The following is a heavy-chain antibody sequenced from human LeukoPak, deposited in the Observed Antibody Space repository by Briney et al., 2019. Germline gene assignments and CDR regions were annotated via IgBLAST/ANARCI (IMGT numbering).Heavy chain of an antibody. V-gene: IGHV3-23*01. J-gene: IGHJ4*02. CDR2: ISGSGGST. D-gene: IGHD3-22*01. CDR3: AKDLFSRYYYDDSDYYPFDY. CDR1: GFTVSVNY. Sequence: GGSVRLSCAAFGFTVSVNYMSWVRQAPGKGLEWVSAISGSGGSTYYADSVKGRFTISRDNSKNTLYLQMNSLRAEDTAIYYCAKDLFSRYYYDDSDYYPFDYWGQGTLVTVSS.